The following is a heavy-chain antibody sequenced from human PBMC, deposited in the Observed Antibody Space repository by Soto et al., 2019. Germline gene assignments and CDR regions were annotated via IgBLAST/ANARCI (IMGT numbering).Heavy chain of an antibody. CDR2: IYWDDDK. Sequence: QITLKESGPTLVKPTQTLTLTCTFSGFSLSTSGVGVGWIRQPPGKALEWLALIYWDDDKRYSPSLKSRLTITKDTSKNQVVLTMTNMDPVDTATYYCALRGITIFGVVIPYNWFDPWGQGTLVTVSS. CDR3: ALRGITIFGVVIPYNWFDP. V-gene: IGHV2-5*02. CDR1: GFSLSTSGVG. J-gene: IGHJ5*02. D-gene: IGHD3-3*01.